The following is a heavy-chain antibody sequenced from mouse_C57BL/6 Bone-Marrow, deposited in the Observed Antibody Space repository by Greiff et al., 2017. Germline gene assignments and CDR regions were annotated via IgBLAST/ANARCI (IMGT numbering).Heavy chain of an antibody. Sequence: QVQLQQSGAELVRPGTSVKVSCKASGYAFTNYLIAWVKQRPGQGLEWIGVINPGSGGTYYNEQFKGKATLTADKSSSTAYMQLSSLTSEDSAVYFCARPNLGTQLGRDYWGQGTTLTVSS. CDR2: INPGSGGT. V-gene: IGHV1-54*01. D-gene: IGHD4-1*02. CDR3: ARPNLGTQLGRDY. CDR1: GYAFTNYL. J-gene: IGHJ2*01.